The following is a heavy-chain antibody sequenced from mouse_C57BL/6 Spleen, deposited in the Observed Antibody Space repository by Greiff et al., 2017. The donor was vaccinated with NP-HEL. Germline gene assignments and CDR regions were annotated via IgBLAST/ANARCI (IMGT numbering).Heavy chain of an antibody. J-gene: IGHJ1*03. V-gene: IGHV5-17*01. Sequence: EVQLVESGGGLVKPGGSLKLSCAASGFTFSDYGMHWVRQAPEKGLEWVAYISSGSSTIYYADTVKGRFTISRDNAKNTLFLQMTSLRSEDTAMYYCARNPYYYGSRGWYFDVWGTGTTVTVSS. CDR1: GFTFSDYG. CDR3: ARNPYYYGSRGWYFDV. D-gene: IGHD1-1*01. CDR2: ISSGSSTI.